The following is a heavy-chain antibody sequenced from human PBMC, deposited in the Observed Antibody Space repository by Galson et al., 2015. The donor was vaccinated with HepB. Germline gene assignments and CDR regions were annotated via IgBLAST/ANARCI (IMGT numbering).Heavy chain of an antibody. D-gene: IGHD3-10*01. CDR3: ARDVGEYYYGSGSFAFDI. Sequence: SVKVSCKASGGTFSSYTISWVRQAPGQGLEWMGRIIPILGIANYAQKFQGRVTITADKSTSTAYMELRSLRSDDTAVYYCARDVGEYYYGSGSFAFDIWGQGTMVTVSS. V-gene: IGHV1-69*04. J-gene: IGHJ3*02. CDR1: GGTFSSYT. CDR2: IIPILGIA.